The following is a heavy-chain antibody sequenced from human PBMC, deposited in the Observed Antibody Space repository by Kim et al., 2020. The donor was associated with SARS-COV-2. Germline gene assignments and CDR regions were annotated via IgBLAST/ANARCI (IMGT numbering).Heavy chain of an antibody. J-gene: IGHJ4*02. D-gene: IGHD6-13*01. V-gene: IGHV3-15*01. Sequence: AAPVKGRFTISRDDSKQTLYLQMNSLKNEDTGVYYCNTDMGDSWYRPPYDYWGQGTLVTVSS. CDR3: NTDMGDSWYRPPYDY.